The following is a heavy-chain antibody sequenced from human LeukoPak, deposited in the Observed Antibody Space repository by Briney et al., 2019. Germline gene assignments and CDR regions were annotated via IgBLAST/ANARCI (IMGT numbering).Heavy chain of an antibody. J-gene: IGHJ5*02. V-gene: IGHV4-4*07. CDR2: ISASGSS. CDR1: GGSVSSYY. Sequence: PSETLSLTCSVSGGSVSSYYWSWIRQPAGKGLEWIGRISASGSSNYNPSLRSRVIMPVDTPKNQFSLNLSSVTAADTAVYYCATEGGGPRWLDPWGQGTLVTVSS. D-gene: IGHD6-25*01. CDR3: ATEGGGPRWLDP.